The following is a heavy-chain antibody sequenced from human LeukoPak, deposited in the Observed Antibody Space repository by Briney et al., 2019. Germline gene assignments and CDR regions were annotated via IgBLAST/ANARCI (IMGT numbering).Heavy chain of an antibody. CDR1: GFTFSSYA. D-gene: IGHD3-22*01. V-gene: IGHV3-30*04. CDR2: ISSDGSEE. J-gene: IGHJ4*02. Sequence: GRSLRLSCAASGFTFSSYAMHWVRQAPGKGLEWVAVISSDGSEEYYADSVEGRFTISRDNPKNTLYLEMNSLRAEDTAVYYCAKGDSGFYFYFNYWGQGTLVTVSS. CDR3: AKGDSGFYFYFNY.